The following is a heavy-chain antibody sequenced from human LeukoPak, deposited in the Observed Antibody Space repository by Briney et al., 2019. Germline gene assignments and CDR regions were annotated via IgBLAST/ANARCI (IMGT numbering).Heavy chain of an antibody. CDR1: GYTFTSYA. J-gene: IGHJ4*02. D-gene: IGHD3-22*01. CDR3: ATGYDSSGYFAGFLDY. CDR2: INAGNGNT. V-gene: IGHV1-3*01. Sequence: ASVKVSCKASGYTFTSYAMHWVRQAPGQRLEWMGWINAGNGNTKYSQKFQGRVTITRDTSASTAYMELSSLRSEDTAVYYCATGYDSSGYFAGFLDYWGQGTLVTVSS.